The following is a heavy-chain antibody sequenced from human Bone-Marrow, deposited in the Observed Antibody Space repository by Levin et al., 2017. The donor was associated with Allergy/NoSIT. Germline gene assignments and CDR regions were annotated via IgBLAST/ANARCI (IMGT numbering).Heavy chain of an antibody. CDR3: ARQQVHGDDTFDY. CDR1: GYTFTSYY. J-gene: IGHJ4*02. D-gene: IGHD4-17*01. V-gene: IGHV1-46*01. CDR2: INLSGGST. Sequence: ASVKVSCKASGYTFTSYYMHWVRQAPGQGPEWMGAINLSGGSTSYAQKFQGRVTLTSDASTSTVYMELSSLRSEDTAVYYCARQQVHGDDTFDYWGQGTLVTVSS.